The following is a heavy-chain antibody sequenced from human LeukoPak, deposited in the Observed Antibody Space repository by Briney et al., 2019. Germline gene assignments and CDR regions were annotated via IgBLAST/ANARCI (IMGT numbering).Heavy chain of an antibody. CDR3: ATLLGSTGIDY. J-gene: IGHJ4*02. D-gene: IGHD1-26*01. Sequence: GASLKISCQTSGYIFSNYWIGCVRQMPGKGLEWMGTIYPGDSDTRYSPCFQGHVTISADESISTASLQWTSLKASDTAIYYCATLLGSTGIDYWGQGTLVTVSS. V-gene: IGHV5-51*01. CDR1: GYIFSNYW. CDR2: IYPGDSDT.